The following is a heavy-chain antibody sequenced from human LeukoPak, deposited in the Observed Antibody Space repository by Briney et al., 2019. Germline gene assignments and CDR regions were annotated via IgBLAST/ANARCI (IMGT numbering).Heavy chain of an antibody. V-gene: IGHV3-74*01. Sequence: GGSLRLSCAASDFTFSSHWMYWVRQAPGKGLVWVARLSGDGITTRHADSVKGRFTISRDNSKNTLYLQMTSLRADDTAVYYCARDRVLHYFDCWGQGALVTVSS. CDR3: ARDRVLHYFDC. J-gene: IGHJ4*02. CDR2: LSGDGITT. CDR1: DFTFSSHW. D-gene: IGHD3-16*01.